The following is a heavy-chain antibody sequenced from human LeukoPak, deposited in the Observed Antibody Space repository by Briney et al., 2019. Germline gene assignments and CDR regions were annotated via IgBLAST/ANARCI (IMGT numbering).Heavy chain of an antibody. Sequence: SETLSLTCTVSGGSLSSYYWSWIRQPPGKGLEWIGYIYYSGSTNYNPSLKSRVTISVDTSKSQFSLKLSSVTAADTAVYYCASLWGGDYRNWFDPWGQGTLVTVSS. V-gene: IGHV4-59*08. CDR2: IYYSGST. J-gene: IGHJ5*02. D-gene: IGHD4-17*01. CDR3: ASLWGGDYRNWFDP. CDR1: GGSLSSYY.